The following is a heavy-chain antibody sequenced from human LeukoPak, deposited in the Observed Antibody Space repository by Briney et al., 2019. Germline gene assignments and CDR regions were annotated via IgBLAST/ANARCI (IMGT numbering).Heavy chain of an antibody. D-gene: IGHD2-21*01. V-gene: IGHV4-31*02. CDR3: ARGGDCFDY. J-gene: IGHJ4*02. CDR2: SYYSGST. CDR1: VGSICGGGSY. Sequence: TLSLSSTLPVGSICGGGSYWSWIRQHPREGLEWIGYSYYSGSTYYNPSLKSRVTISVDTSKNQFSLKLSSVTAADTAVYYCARGGDCFDYWGQGTLVTVSS.